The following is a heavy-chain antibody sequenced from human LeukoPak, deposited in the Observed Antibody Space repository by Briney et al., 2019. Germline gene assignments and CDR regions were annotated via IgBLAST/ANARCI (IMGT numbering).Heavy chain of an antibody. CDR3: ARSVQYQLLDFDY. J-gene: IGHJ4*02. CDR1: GYTFTSYD. D-gene: IGHD2-2*01. Sequence: ASVKVSCKASGYTFTSYDINWVRQATGQGLEWMGWMNPNSGNTGYAQKFQGRVTTTRNTSISTAYMELSSLGSEDTAVYYCARSVQYQLLDFDYWGQGTLVTVSS. CDR2: MNPNSGNT. V-gene: IGHV1-8*03.